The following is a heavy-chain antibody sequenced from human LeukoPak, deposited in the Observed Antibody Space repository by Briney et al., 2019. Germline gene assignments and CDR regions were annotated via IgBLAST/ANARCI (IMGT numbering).Heavy chain of an antibody. CDR2: IWYDGSNK. CDR3: AKDKASRIAAAPDGMDV. V-gene: IGHV3-33*06. CDR1: GFTFSSYG. J-gene: IGHJ6*02. D-gene: IGHD6-13*01. Sequence: GSLRLSCAASGFTFSSYGMHWVRQAPGKGLEWVAVIWYDGSNKYYADSVKGRFTISRDNSKNTLYLQMNSLRAEDTAVYYCAKDKASRIAAAPDGMDVWGQGTTVTVSS.